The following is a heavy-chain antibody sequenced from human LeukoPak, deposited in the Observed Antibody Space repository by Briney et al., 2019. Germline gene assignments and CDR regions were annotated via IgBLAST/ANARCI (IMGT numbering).Heavy chain of an antibody. Sequence: GGSLRLSCAASGFTFSSYWMNWVRQAPGKGLEWVANIKQDGSEKNYVGSVKGRFTISRDNAKNSLYLQMDSLRAEDTAVYYCANMVRGVSNYWGQGTLVTVSS. V-gene: IGHV3-7*05. CDR3: ANMVRGVSNY. CDR1: GFTFSSYW. CDR2: IKQDGSEK. J-gene: IGHJ4*02. D-gene: IGHD3-10*01.